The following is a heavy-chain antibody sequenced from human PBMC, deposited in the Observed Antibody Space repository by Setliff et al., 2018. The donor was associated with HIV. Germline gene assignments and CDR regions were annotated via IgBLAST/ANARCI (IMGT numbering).Heavy chain of an antibody. Sequence: SGGSLRLSCVASGFTLSTYSMNWVRQAPGKGLEWVSSITTDSSYIFDADSVKGRFTISRDNAQNSLYLQMNNLRVEDTAVYYCARDGTRLLAAMDVCGKGTTVTVSS. V-gene: IGHV3-21*01. D-gene: IGHD2-21*02. CDR1: GFTLSTYS. CDR2: ITTDSSYI. J-gene: IGHJ6*03. CDR3: ARDGTRLLAAMDV.